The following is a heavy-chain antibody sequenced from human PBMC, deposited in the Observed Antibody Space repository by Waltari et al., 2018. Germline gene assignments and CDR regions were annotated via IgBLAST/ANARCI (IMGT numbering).Heavy chain of an antibody. J-gene: IGHJ4*02. D-gene: IGHD1-7*01. CDR2: INQSGST. V-gene: IGHV4-34*01. CDR3: ARGRNYTGHLTDY. CDR1: GGSFSGYS. Sequence: QVLLQQWCAGLFKPSETLSLTCAVYGGSFSGYSWTWIRQPPGKGLEWIGEINQSGSTNYNPSLKSRVTMSVDTSKNQFSLNLSSVTAADTAVYYCARGRNYTGHLTDYWGQGNMVTVSS.